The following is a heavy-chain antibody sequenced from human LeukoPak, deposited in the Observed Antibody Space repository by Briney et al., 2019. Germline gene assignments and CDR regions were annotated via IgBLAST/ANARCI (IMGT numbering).Heavy chain of an antibody. J-gene: IGHJ4*02. CDR2: IIPILGIA. V-gene: IGHV1-69*04. CDR1: GGTFSSYA. Sequence: ASVTVSCKASGGTFSSYAISWVRQAPGQGLEWMGRIIPILGIANYAQKFQGRVAITADKSTSTAYMELSSLRSEDTAVYYCARSSYCGGGCYTPYYFDYWGQGTLVTVSS. D-gene: IGHD2-21*02. CDR3: ARSSYCGGGCYTPYYFDY.